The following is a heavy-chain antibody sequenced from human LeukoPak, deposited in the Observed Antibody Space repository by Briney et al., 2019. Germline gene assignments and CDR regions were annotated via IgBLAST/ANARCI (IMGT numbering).Heavy chain of an antibody. CDR2: ISGSGGST. J-gene: IGHJ4*02. CDR1: GFTFSSYA. V-gene: IGHV3-23*01. CDR3: AKDFWSGYHSGYFDY. D-gene: IGHD3-3*01. Sequence: GGSLRLSCAASGFTFSSYAMSWVRQAPGKGLEWVSGISGSGGSTFYADSVKGRFTISRDNSKNTLYLQMNSLRAEDTAVYYCAKDFWSGYHSGYFDYWGQGTLVTVSS.